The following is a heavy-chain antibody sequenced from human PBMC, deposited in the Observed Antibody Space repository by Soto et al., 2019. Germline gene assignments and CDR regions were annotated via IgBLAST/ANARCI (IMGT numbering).Heavy chain of an antibody. Sequence: LSLTCTVSGGAMRSYYWSWIRRPPGKGLEWIGYIYYSGSTNYNPSLKSRVTISVDTSKNQFSLKLSSVTAADTAVYYCARDRAGIAAAGFDPWGQGTPVTVSS. CDR3: ARDRAGIAAAGFDP. CDR1: GGAMRSYY. D-gene: IGHD6-13*01. J-gene: IGHJ5*02. V-gene: IGHV4-59*01. CDR2: IYYSGST.